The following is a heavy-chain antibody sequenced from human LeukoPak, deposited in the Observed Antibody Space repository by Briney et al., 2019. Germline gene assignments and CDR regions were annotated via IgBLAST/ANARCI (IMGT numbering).Heavy chain of an antibody. Sequence: GGSLRLSCAASGFTFSSYAMHWVRQAPGKGLEWVAVISYDGSNKYYADSVKGRFTISKDNSKNTLYLQMNSLRAEDTAVYYCARAPIAARPADYWGQGTLVTVSS. CDR2: ISYDGSNK. CDR1: GFTFSSYA. J-gene: IGHJ4*02. D-gene: IGHD6-6*01. V-gene: IGHV3-30-3*01. CDR3: ARAPIAARPADY.